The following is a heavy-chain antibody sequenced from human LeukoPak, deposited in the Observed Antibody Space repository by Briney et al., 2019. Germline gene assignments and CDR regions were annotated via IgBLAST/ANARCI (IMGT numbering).Heavy chain of an antibody. Sequence: PGGSLRLSCAASGFTFTSYAMSWVRQAPGKGLEWVSSIFGSGIDTQYADSVKGRFTISRDSSKNTLYLEMNSLRPEDTAIYYCAKDLISPRSVGSSEKLDYWGQGTLVTVSS. CDR1: GFTFTSYA. CDR3: AKDLISPRSVGSSEKLDY. J-gene: IGHJ4*02. CDR2: IFGSGIDT. D-gene: IGHD3-10*01. V-gene: IGHV3-23*01.